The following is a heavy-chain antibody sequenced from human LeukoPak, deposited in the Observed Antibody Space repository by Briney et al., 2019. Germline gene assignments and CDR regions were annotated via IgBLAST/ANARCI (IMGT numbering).Heavy chain of an antibody. Sequence: SETLSLTCTVSGGSISSGGYYWSWIRQPPGKGLEWIGYIYHSGSTYYNPSLKSRVTISVDTSKNQFSLKLSSVTAADTAVYYCARGGPITMVRGVMPYYFDYWGQGTLVTVSS. CDR3: ARGGPITMVRGVMPYYFDY. D-gene: IGHD3-10*01. V-gene: IGHV4-30-2*01. CDR2: IYHSGST. CDR1: GGSISSGGYY. J-gene: IGHJ4*02.